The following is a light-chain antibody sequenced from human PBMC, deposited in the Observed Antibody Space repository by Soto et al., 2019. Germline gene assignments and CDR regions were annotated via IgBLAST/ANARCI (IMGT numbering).Light chain of an antibody. V-gene: IGKV3-11*01. CDR1: QSVSRTY. CDR3: QQRSNGLT. CDR2: DAS. J-gene: IGKJ4*01. Sequence: EIVLTQSPDTLSLSPGERATLSCRASQSVSRTYLAWYQQKPGQAPRLLIYDASNRATGTPARFSGSGSGTDFTLTISSLEPEDFAVYYCQQRSNGLTFGGGTKVDIK.